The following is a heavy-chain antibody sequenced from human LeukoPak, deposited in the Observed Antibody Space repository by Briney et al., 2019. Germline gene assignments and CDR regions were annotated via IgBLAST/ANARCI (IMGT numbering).Heavy chain of an antibody. J-gene: IGHJ4*02. CDR2: ISAYNGNT. CDR3: ARVYYYGSGSYYNFDY. V-gene: IGHV1-18*01. D-gene: IGHD3-10*01. CDR1: GYTFSSYG. Sequence: ASVKVSCKASGYTFSSYGISWVRQAPGQRLEWMGWISAYNGNTKYVQNVQGRVTMTTDTSTSIAYMELRSLRSDDTAVYYCARVYYYGSGSYYNFDYWGQGTLVTVSS.